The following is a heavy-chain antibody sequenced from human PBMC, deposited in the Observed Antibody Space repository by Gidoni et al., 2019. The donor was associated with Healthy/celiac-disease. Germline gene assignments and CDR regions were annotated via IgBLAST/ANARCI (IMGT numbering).Heavy chain of an antibody. CDR3: ARNWDLDDPNWFDP. CDR2: ISYDGSNK. D-gene: IGHD1-26*01. J-gene: IGHJ5*02. CDR1: GFTFSSYA. Sequence: QVQLVESGGGVVQPGRSLRLSCAASGFTFSSYAMHWVRQAPGKGLEWVAVISYDGSNKYYADSVKGRFTISRDNSKNTLYLQMNSLRAEDTAVYYCARNWDLDDPNWFDPWGQGTLVTVSS. V-gene: IGHV3-30-3*01.